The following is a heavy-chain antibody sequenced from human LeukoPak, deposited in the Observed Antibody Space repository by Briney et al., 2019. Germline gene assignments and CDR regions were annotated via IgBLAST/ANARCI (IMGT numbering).Heavy chain of an antibody. CDR1: GYSFSNYW. CDR3: GMSGDRVPLQDDVFDV. D-gene: IGHD1-26*01. J-gene: IGHJ3*01. V-gene: IGHV5-51*01. CDR2: IYPGDSDT. Sequence: GESLKISCRGSGYSFSNYWLGWVRQMPGKGLEWMGMIYPGDSDTRYSPSFQGQVTISVDKSINTAYLQWSSLQASDTAMYYCGMSGDRVPLQDDVFDVWGQGTMVTVST.